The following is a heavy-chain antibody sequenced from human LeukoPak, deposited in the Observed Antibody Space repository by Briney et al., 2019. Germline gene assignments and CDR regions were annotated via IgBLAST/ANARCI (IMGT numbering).Heavy chain of an antibody. CDR2: IYYSGST. CDR1: GGSISSSSYY. V-gene: IGHV4-39*07. D-gene: IGHD1-7*01. Sequence: SETLSLTCTVSGGSISSSSYYWGWMRQPQGKGLEWIGSIYYSGSTYYNPSLKSRVTISVATSKNQFSLKLSSVTAADTAVYYGARCVAEELPEPFVDYWGQGTLVTVSS. CDR3: ARCVAEELPEPFVDY. J-gene: IGHJ4*02.